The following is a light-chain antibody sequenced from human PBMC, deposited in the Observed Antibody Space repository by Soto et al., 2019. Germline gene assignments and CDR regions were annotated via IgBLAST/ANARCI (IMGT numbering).Light chain of an antibody. V-gene: IGKV1-39*01. J-gene: IGKJ2*01. CDR3: QQNYTPPDT. Sequence: EIQMTQSPASLSASMGDRVTISCRASHNIDNHLNWYRQKAGKAPELLIYAAARLQSGLPSTFSGSGSGTDFPLTISNLQAEHFATYYCQQNYTPPDTFGRGTKVEI. CDR2: AAA. CDR1: HNIDNH.